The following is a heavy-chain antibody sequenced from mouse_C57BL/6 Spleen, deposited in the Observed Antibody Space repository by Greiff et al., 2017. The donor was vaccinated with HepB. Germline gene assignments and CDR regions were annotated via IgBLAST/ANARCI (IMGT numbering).Heavy chain of an antibody. CDR1: GYTFTSYW. Sequence: QVQLQQPGAELVMPGASVKLSCKASGYTFTSYWMHWVKQRPGQGLEWIGEIDSSDSYTNYNQKFKGKSTLTVDKSSSTAYMQLSSLTSEDSAVYYCARGSEPFDYWGQGTTLTVSS. D-gene: IGHD1-1*01. CDR3: ARGSEPFDY. J-gene: IGHJ2*01. V-gene: IGHV1-69*01. CDR2: IDSSDSYT.